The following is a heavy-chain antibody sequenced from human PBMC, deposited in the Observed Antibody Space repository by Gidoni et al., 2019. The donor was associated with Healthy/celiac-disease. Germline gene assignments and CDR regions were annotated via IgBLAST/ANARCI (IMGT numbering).Heavy chain of an antibody. CDR1: GFTFSSYA. CDR3: AKLAMPNYYYYGMDV. J-gene: IGHJ6*02. CDR2: ISGSGGSK. D-gene: IGHD2-2*01. V-gene: IGHV3-23*04. Sequence: EVQLVESGGGVVQPGGSLRISCAASGFTFSSYAMSGVRPGPGKGLEWVSAISGSGGSKYYADSVKGRFTISRDNSKNTLYLQMNSLRAEDTAVYYCAKLAMPNYYYYGMDVWGQGTTVTVSS.